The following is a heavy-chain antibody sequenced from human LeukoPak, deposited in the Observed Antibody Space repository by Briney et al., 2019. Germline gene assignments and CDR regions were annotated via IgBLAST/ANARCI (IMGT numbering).Heavy chain of an antibody. CDR3: ARDSWFGDPGDFDY. V-gene: IGHV3-30*19. CDR2: ISYDGSNK. Sequence: GGSLRLSCAASGFTFSNYGMHWVRQAPGKGLEWVAVISYDGSNKYYADSVKGRFTISRDNSKNTLYLQMNSLRAEDTAVYYCARDSWFGDPGDFDYWGQGTLVTVSS. CDR1: GFTFSNYG. D-gene: IGHD3-10*01. J-gene: IGHJ4*02.